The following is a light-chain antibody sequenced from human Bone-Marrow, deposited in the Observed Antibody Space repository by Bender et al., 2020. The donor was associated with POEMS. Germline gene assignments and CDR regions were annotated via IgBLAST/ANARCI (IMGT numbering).Light chain of an antibody. CDR3: QSYDNSLGGWV. CDR1: SSNTGSGYD. Sequence: QSVLTQPPSVSGAPGQRVTISCTGSSSNTGSGYDINWYQHLPGTAPKLLIYGYNNRPPGVPSRFSGSKSGTSASLAITGLQAEDEGDYYCQSYDNSLGGWVFGGGTKLTVL. V-gene: IGLV1-40*01. J-gene: IGLJ3*02. CDR2: GYN.